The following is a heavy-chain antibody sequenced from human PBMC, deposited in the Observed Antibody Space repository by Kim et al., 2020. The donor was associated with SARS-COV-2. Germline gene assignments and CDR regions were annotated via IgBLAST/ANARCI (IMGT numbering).Heavy chain of an antibody. J-gene: IGHJ5*02. CDR2: DDK. V-gene: IGHV2-5*01. Sequence: DDKRYSPSLKSRLTITKDTSKNQVVLTMTNMDPVDTATYYCAHSPGWFDPWGQGTLVTVSS. CDR3: AHSPGWFDP.